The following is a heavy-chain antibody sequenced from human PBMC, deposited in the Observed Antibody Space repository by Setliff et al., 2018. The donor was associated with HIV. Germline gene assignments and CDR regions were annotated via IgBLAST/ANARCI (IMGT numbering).Heavy chain of an antibody. CDR3: ARDATRGGDMDV. Sequence: GGSLRLSCAASGFTFSSCAMSWVRQAPGKGLEWVLVISGSGASTYYADSVRGRFTISRDNAKNSLYLQMNSLRAEDTAVYYCARDATRGGDMDVWAKGTTVTVSS. D-gene: IGHD2-15*01. J-gene: IGHJ6*03. V-gene: IGHV3-23*01. CDR1: GFTFSSCA. CDR2: ISGSGAST.